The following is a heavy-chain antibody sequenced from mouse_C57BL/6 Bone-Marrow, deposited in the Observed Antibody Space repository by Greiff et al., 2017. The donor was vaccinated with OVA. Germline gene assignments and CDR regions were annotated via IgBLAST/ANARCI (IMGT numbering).Heavy chain of an antibody. D-gene: IGHD1-1*01. CDR1: GYTFTDYE. Sequence: VKLMESGAELVRPGASVTLSCKASGYTFTDYEMHWVKQTPVHGLEWIGAIDPDTGGTAYNQKFKGKAILTADKSSSTAYMELRSLTSEDSAVYYCTREGITTVVATDYAMDYWGQGTSVTVSA. V-gene: IGHV1-15*01. CDR2: IDPDTGGT. J-gene: IGHJ4*01. CDR3: TREGITTVVATDYAMDY.